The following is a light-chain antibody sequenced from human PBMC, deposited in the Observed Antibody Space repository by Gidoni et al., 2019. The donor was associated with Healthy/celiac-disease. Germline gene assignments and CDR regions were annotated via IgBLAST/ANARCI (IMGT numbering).Light chain of an antibody. CDR2: DAS. CDR1: QSVSSY. V-gene: IGKV3-11*01. J-gene: IGKJ3*01. CDR3: QQRRI. Sequence: EIVLTQSPATLSLSPGERATLSCRASQSVSSYLAWYQQKPGKAPRLLIYDASNRATGIPARFSGSGSGTDFTLTISSLEPEDFAVYYCQQRRIFGPGTKVDIK.